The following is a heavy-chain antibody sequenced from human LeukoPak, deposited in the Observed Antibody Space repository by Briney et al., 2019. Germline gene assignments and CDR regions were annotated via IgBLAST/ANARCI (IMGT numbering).Heavy chain of an antibody. CDR2: INPNGGGT. D-gene: IGHD3-22*01. CDR1: GYTFTGYY. J-gene: IGHJ5*02. CDR3: ASTYYYDSSGRNWFDL. Sequence: ASVKVSCKASGYTFTGYYMHWVRQAPGQGLEWMGRINPNGGGTNYAQKFQGRVTMTRDTSISTAYMELSRLRSDDTAVYYCASTYYYDSSGRNWFDLWGQGTLVTVSS. V-gene: IGHV1-2*06.